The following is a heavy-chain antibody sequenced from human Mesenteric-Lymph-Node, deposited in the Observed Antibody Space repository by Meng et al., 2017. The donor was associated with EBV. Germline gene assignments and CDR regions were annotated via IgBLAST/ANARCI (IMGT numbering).Heavy chain of an antibody. CDR3: ARLTDY. D-gene: IGHD3-9*01. CDR1: GFTFSSHS. CDR2: ITGNGGNT. Sequence: EVRLLGYGGGLVKPGGSLRLSCAASGFTFSSHSMSWVRQAPGKGLEWVSAITGNGGNTYYADSVKGRFTISRDNSKNTVYLQMNSLRAEDTAVYYCARLTDYWGQGTLVTVSS. J-gene: IGHJ4*02. V-gene: IGHV3-23*01.